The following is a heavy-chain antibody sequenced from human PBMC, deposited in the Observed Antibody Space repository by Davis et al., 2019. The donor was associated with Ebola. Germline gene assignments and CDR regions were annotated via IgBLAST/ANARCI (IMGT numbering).Heavy chain of an antibody. D-gene: IGHD6-13*01. J-gene: IGHJ4*02. Sequence: AASVKVSCKASGYSFTSYAMNWVRQAPGQGLEWMGWINTNTGNPTYAQGFTGRSVFSLDTSVSTAYLQISSLKAEDTAVYYCARDFSWAFDYWGQRTLVTVSS. CDR2: INTNTGNP. CDR1: GYSFTSYA. CDR3: ARDFSWAFDY. V-gene: IGHV7-4-1*02.